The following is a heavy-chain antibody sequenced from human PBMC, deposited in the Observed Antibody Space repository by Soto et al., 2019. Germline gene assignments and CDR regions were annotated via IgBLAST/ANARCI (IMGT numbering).Heavy chain of an antibody. V-gene: IGHV3-53*01. D-gene: IGHD2-2*01. CDR1: GFTVSSNY. CDR3: AKDRGDIVVVPAALMDV. J-gene: IGHJ6*02. CDR2: IYSGGST. Sequence: GGSLRLSCAASGFTVSSNYMSWVRQAPGKGLEWVSVIYSGGSTYYADSVKGRFTISRDNSKNTLYLQMNSPRAEDTAVYYCAKDRGDIVVVPAALMDVWGQGTTVTVSS.